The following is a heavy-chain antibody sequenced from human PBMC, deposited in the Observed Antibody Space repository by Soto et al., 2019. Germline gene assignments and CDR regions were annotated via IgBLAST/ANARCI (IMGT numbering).Heavy chain of an antibody. D-gene: IGHD3-22*01. CDR3: AYSDGNTGEQYYVDY. CDR2: ISGLGGGR. Sequence: VHLLESGGGLVQPGGSLRLSCAASGFTFSTYSLSWVRQAPGKGLQWVAGISGLGGGRYYADSLKGRFTISRDNTKNALYLQMDSLRVEETAVYYCAYSDGNTGEQYYVDYWGQGTLLTVSS. V-gene: IGHV3-23*01. CDR1: GFTFSTYS. J-gene: IGHJ4*02.